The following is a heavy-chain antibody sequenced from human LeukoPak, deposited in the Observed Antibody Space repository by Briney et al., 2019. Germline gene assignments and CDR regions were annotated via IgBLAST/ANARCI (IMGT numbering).Heavy chain of an antibody. D-gene: IGHD4-17*01. CDR2: ISASGGRT. J-gene: IGHJ6*03. CDR3: AKGTYSDHPHYMDV. Sequence: GGSLRLSCAASGFTVSNYAMSWVRRAPGKGLEWVSAISASGGRTEYTDSGKGRFTISRDSSKNTLHLQMNSLRVEDTAVYYCAKGTYSDHPHYMDVWGKGTTVTVSS. V-gene: IGHV3-23*01. CDR1: GFTVSNYA.